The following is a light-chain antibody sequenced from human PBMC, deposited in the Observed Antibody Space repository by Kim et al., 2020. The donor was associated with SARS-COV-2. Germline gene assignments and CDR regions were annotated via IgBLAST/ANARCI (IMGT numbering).Light chain of an antibody. Sequence: VHVGDRVTRTCRASPDISTSLAWYQQKPGKAPRLIIYSASILQSGVPARFRGSGYGADFTLTITNLQPEDFATYHCQQLSSYPVTFGGGTKVDIK. CDR2: SAS. J-gene: IGKJ4*01. CDR3: QQLSSYPVT. V-gene: IGKV1-9*01. CDR1: PDISTS.